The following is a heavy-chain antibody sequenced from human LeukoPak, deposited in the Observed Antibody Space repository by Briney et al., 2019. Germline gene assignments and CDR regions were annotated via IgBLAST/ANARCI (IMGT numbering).Heavy chain of an antibody. D-gene: IGHD6-13*01. CDR2: INHSGST. Sequence: SETLSLTCAVYGGSFSGYYWSWIRQPPGKGLEWIGEINHSGSTNYNPSLKSRVTISVDTSKNQFSLKLSSVTAADTAMYYCARDTPGSWYYFDFWGQGTLVTVSS. J-gene: IGHJ4*02. V-gene: IGHV4-34*01. CDR3: ARDTPGSWYYFDF. CDR1: GGSFSGYY.